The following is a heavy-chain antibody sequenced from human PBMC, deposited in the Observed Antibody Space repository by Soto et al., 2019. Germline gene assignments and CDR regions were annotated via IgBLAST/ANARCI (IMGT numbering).Heavy chain of an antibody. CDR1: GYTFTGYY. J-gene: IGHJ6*02. CDR2: INPNSGGT. CDR3: ARLRRGTAGMDV. Sequence: ASVKVSCKASGYTFTGYYIHWVRQAPGQGLEWMGWINPNSGGTNYAQKFQGWVTMTRDTSISTAYMELSRLRSDDTAVYYCARLRRGTAGMDVWGQGTTVTVSS. V-gene: IGHV1-2*04. D-gene: IGHD2-8*02.